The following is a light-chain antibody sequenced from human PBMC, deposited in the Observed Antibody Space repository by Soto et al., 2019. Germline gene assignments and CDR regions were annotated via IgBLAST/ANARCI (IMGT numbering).Light chain of an antibody. CDR3: QQYSKWPPWT. Sequence: EIVMTQSPPTLSVSPGERATLSCRASQTISSNLAWYQQKPGQAPRLLIYGASTRATGIPARFSGSGSGTEFTLTINSLQSEDFAVYYCQQYSKWPPWTFGQGTKVEIE. CDR2: GAS. J-gene: IGKJ1*01. V-gene: IGKV3-15*01. CDR1: QTISSN.